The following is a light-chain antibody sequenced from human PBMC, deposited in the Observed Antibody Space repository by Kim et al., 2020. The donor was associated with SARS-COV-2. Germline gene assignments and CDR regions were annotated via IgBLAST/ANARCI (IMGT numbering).Light chain of an antibody. Sequence: NFMLTQPHSVSESPGKTVTISCTGSGGSIASNYVQWFQQRPGSAPTTVIYEDDQRPSGVPDRFSGSIDSSSNSASLTISGLKTEDEADYYCQSYDSNNHVVFGGGTKLTVL. CDR2: EDD. CDR1: GGSIASNY. CDR3: QSYDSNNHVV. J-gene: IGLJ2*01. V-gene: IGLV6-57*02.